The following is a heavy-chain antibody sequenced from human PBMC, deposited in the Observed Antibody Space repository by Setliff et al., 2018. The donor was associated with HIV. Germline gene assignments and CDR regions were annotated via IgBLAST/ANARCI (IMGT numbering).Heavy chain of an antibody. D-gene: IGHD1-1*01. Sequence: KPSETLSLTCTVSGGSISDTRYYWGWVRQPPGKGLEWIGNILYGGTTFYNPSLRSRVTVSIDTTKTQFSLKMSSVTPADTAVYYCARPQLGLGGGSHFDYWGQGILVTVSS. CDR1: GGSISDTRYY. CDR3: ARPQLGLGGGSHFDY. CDR2: ILYGGTT. V-gene: IGHV4-39*01. J-gene: IGHJ4*02.